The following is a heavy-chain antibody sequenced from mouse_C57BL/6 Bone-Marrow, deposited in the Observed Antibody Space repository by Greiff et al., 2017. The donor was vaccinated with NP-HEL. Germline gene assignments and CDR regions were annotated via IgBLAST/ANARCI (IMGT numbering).Heavy chain of an antibody. CDR3: ARDAGYGRFAY. J-gene: IGHJ3*01. D-gene: IGHD1-1*02. Sequence: EVQLVESGGGLVQSGRSLRLSCATSGFTFSDFYMEWVRQAPGKGLEWIAASRNKANDYTTEYSASVKGRFIVSRDTSQSILYLQMNALRAEDTAIYYCARDAGYGRFAYWGQGTLVTVSA. CDR2: SRNKANDYTT. V-gene: IGHV7-1*01. CDR1: GFTFSDFY.